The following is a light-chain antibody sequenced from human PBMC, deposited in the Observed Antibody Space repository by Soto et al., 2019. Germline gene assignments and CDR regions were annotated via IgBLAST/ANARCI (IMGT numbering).Light chain of an antibody. Sequence: DIQMTQSPSTLSASVGDRVTITCRASQSIGSWLAWYQQKPGKAPKLLIYDASNVESGVPSRFSGSGSGTEFSLTITSLQPEDFATYYCQQLFDSPITFGQGTRREIK. CDR1: QSIGSW. CDR2: DAS. J-gene: IGKJ5*01. CDR3: QQLFDSPIT. V-gene: IGKV1-5*01.